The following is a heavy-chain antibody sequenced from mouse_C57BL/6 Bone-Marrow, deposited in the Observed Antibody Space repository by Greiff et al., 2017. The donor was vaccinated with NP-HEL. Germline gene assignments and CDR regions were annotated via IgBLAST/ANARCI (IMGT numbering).Heavy chain of an antibody. Sequence: VQLQQSGAELVKPGASVKMSCKASGYTFTSYWITWVKQRPGQGLEWIGDIYPGSGSTNYNEKFKSKATLTVDTSSSTAYMQLSSLTSEDSAVYYCAKAPRWFYYAMDYWGQGTSVTVSS. CDR1: GYTFTSYW. D-gene: IGHD2-3*01. CDR3: AKAPRWFYYAMDY. J-gene: IGHJ4*01. V-gene: IGHV1-55*01. CDR2: IYPGSGST.